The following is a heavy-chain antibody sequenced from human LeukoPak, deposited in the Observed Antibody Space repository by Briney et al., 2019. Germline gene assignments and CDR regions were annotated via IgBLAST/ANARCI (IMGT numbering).Heavy chain of an antibody. CDR1: GYTFTSYD. CDR2: MNPNSGNT. D-gene: IGHD2-15*01. Sequence: ASVKVSCKASGYTFTSYDINWVRQATGQGLEWMGWMNPNSGNTGYAQKFQGRVTITRNTSISTAYMELSSLRSEDTAVYYCARRSVVVVAATKEAYYYMDVWGKGTTVTVSS. J-gene: IGHJ6*03. CDR3: ARRSVVVVAATKEAYYYMDV. V-gene: IGHV1-8*03.